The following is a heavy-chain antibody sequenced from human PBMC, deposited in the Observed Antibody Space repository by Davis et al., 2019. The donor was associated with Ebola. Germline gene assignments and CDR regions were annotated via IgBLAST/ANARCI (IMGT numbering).Heavy chain of an antibody. D-gene: IGHD6-13*01. CDR3: ARDGAAAGPEDYYYGMDV. CDR1: GFTLSGYW. V-gene: IGHV3-74*03. CDR2: IKYDGSSL. Sequence: PGGSLRLSCAVSGFTLSGYWMHWVRQAPGKGLVWVSRIKYDGSSLTYADSVKGRFTISRDNAKNTLYLQMNSLRAEDTAVYYCARDGAAAGPEDYYYGMDVWGQGTTVTVSS. J-gene: IGHJ6*02.